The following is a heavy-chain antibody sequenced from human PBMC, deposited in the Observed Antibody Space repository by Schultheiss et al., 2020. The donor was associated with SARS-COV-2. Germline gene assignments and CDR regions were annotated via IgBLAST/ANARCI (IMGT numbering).Heavy chain of an antibody. CDR2: INHSGST. CDR1: GGSFSGYY. D-gene: IGHD3-10*01. CDR3: ARGSGSGSSDAFDI. V-gene: IGHV4-34*01. Sequence: SETLSLTCAVYGGSFSGYYWSWIRQPPGKGLEWIGEINHSGSTNYNPSLKSRVTISVDTSKNQFSLKLSSVTAADTAVYYCARGSGSGSSDAFDIWGQGTMVTVSS. J-gene: IGHJ3*02.